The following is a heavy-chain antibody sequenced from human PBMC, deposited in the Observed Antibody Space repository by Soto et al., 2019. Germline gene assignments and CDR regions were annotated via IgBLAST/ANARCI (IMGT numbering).Heavy chain of an antibody. CDR1: GFTFSDYA. CDR2: HSGSGDST. Sequence: GGSLRLSCAASGFTFSDYAMAWVRQAPGKGLEWVSAHSGSGDSTYYADSVKGRFTISRDNSKNTLYLQMNSLRGEDTAVYYCAKETDIAVAATGGFDYWGQGTLVTVSS. D-gene: IGHD6-19*01. V-gene: IGHV3-23*01. J-gene: IGHJ4*02. CDR3: AKETDIAVAATGGFDY.